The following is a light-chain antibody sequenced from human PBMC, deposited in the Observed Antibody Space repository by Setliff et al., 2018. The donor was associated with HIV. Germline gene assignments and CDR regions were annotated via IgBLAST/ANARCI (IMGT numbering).Light chain of an antibody. J-gene: IGLJ2*01. V-gene: IGLV3-21*03. CDR1: NIGRKS. CDR2: DDS. CDR3: QVWDSSSDHVV. Sequence: SYELPQPPSVSLAPGKTARITCGGNNIGRKSVHWYQQKPGQAPVLAVSDDSDRPSGIPERFSGSISGNTATLTISRVEAGDEADYYCQVWDSSSDHVVFGGGTKVTVL.